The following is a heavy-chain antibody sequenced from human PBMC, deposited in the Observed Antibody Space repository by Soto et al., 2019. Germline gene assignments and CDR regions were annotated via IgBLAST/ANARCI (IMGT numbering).Heavy chain of an antibody. CDR1: GGSISPYY. Sequence: QVQLQESGPGLVKPSETLSLTCTVSGGSISPYYWNWIRQSAGKGLEWIGRVYISGSTNYHPYLKSRVAMSVDTSNNQFSLKVTSVTAADTAAYYCARGGRDGFDIWGQGTMVTVSS. V-gene: IGHV4-4*07. CDR3: ARGGRDGFDI. J-gene: IGHJ3*02. CDR2: VYISGST.